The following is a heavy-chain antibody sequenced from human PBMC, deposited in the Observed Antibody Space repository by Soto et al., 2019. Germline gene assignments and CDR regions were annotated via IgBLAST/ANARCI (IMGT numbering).Heavy chain of an antibody. CDR2: IIPIFGTA. CDR3: ARDGIVATITFGLY. Sequence: GGSVKVSCKASGGTFSSYAISWVRQAPGQGLGWMGGIIPIFGTANYAQKFQGRVTITADESTSTAYMELSSLRSEDTAVYYCARDGIVATITFGLYWGQGTLVTVSS. CDR1: GGTFSSYA. J-gene: IGHJ4*02. D-gene: IGHD5-12*01. V-gene: IGHV1-69*13.